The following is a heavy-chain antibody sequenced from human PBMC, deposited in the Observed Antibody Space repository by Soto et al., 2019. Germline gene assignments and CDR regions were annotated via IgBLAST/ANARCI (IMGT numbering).Heavy chain of an antibody. J-gene: IGHJ4*02. CDR2: ISYDGSNK. D-gene: IGHD3-22*01. CDR1: GFTFSSYA. CDR3: ARDGVYYDSSGTDWFMDY. V-gene: IGHV3-30-3*01. Sequence: GGSLRLSCVASGFTFSSYAMHWVRQAPGKGLEWVAVISYDGSNKYYADSVRGRFTISRDNSKNTLYLQMNSLRAEDTAVYYCARDGVYYDSSGTDWFMDYWGQGTLVTVSS.